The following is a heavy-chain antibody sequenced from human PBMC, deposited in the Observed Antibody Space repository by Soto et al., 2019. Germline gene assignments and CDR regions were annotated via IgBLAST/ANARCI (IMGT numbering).Heavy chain of an antibody. J-gene: IGHJ4*02. CDR1: GFTFSSYA. CDR2: ISYDGSNK. D-gene: IGHD3-10*01. Sequence: VQLVESGGGVVQPGRSLRLSCAASGFTFSSYAMHWVRQAPGKGLEWVAVISYDGSNKYYADSVKGRFTISRDNSKNTLYLQMNSLRAEDTAVYYCARTGSSYFDYWGQGTLVTVSS. V-gene: IGHV3-30-3*01. CDR3: ARTGSSYFDY.